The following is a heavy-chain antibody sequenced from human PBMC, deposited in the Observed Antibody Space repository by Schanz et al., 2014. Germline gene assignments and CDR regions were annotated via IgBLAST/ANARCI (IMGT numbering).Heavy chain of an antibody. CDR1: GITFSGYS. Sequence: DVQLVDSGGGLVQPGGSLRLSCAASGITFSGYSMNWVRQAPGKGLEWVSIIYSGVSTYYADSVKGRFTISRDNSKNTVYLQMNSLRGEDTGMYYCARGDPVAGLDYWGRGTLVTVSS. CDR2: IYSGVST. J-gene: IGHJ4*02. CDR3: ARGDPVAGLDY. V-gene: IGHV3-66*01.